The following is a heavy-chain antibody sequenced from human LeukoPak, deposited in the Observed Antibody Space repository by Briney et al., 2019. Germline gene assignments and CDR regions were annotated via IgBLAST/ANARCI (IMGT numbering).Heavy chain of an antibody. CDR3: AKSKPLGYCSGGSCSFDY. Sequence: GGSLRLSCAASGFTFSSYAMSWVRQAPGKGLEWVSSIIYSGGNTYYADSVKGRFTISRDNSKNTMYLQMNSLRAEDTAVYYCAKSKPLGYCSGGSCSFDYWGQGTLVTVSS. CDR1: GFTFSSYA. D-gene: IGHD2-15*01. CDR2: IIYSGGNT. J-gene: IGHJ4*02. V-gene: IGHV3-23*01.